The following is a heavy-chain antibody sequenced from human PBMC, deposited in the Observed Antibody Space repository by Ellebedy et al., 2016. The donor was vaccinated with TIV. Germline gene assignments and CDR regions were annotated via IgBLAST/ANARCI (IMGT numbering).Heavy chain of an antibody. D-gene: IGHD4-17*01. CDR1: GGSVSRYY. CDR3: ARSTYGGGLDY. CDR2: IYYTGTT. Sequence: MPSETLSLTCNVSGGSVSRYYWTWIRQPTGKGLEWIGYIYYTGTTNYSPSLKSRVTISIDPSKNQFSLRLTSVTAADTALYYCARSTYGGGLDYWGQGTLVTVSS. J-gene: IGHJ4*02. V-gene: IGHV4-59*02.